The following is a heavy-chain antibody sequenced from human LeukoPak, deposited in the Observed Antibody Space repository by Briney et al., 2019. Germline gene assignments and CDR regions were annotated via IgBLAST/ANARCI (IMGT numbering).Heavy chain of an antibody. CDR1: GGTFSSYA. CDR3: ARGVYDILTGYYDNPLGY. V-gene: IGHV1-69*06. J-gene: IGHJ4*02. Sequence: GASVKFSCKASGGTFSSYAISWVRQATGQGLDWTGGLIPIFGTANYAQKFQGRVTITADKSTSTAYTELRSLRSEDTAVYYCARGVYDILTGYYDNPLGYWGQGTLVTVSS. CDR2: LIPIFGTA. D-gene: IGHD3-9*01.